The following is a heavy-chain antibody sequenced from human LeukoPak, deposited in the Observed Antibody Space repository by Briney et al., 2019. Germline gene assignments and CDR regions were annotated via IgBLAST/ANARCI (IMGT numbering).Heavy chain of an antibody. J-gene: IGHJ4*02. CDR1: GGTFSSYA. CDR3: ARDVYGSGPTPFDY. V-gene: IGHV1-69*13. D-gene: IGHD3-10*01. CDR2: IIPIFGTA. Sequence: SVKVPCKASGGTFSSYAISWVRQAPGQGLEWMGGIIPIFGTANYAQKFQGRVTITADESTSTAYMELSSLRSEDTAVYYCARDVYGSGPTPFDYWGQGTLVTVSS.